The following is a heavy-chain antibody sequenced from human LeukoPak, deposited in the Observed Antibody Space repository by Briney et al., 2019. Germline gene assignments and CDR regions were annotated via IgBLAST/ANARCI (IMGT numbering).Heavy chain of an antibody. CDR1: GGSFSGYY. Sequence: PETLSLTCAVYGGSFSGYYWSWIRQPPGKGLEWIGEINHSGSTNYNPSLKSRVTISVDTSKNQFSLKLSSVTAADTAVYYCARGPRITMIVVAFVFDYWGQGTLVTVSS. CDR3: ARGPRITMIVVAFVFDY. J-gene: IGHJ4*02. CDR2: INHSGST. D-gene: IGHD3-22*01. V-gene: IGHV4-34*01.